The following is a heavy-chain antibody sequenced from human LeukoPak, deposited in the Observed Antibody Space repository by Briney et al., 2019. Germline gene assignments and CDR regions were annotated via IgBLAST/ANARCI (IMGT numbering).Heavy chain of an antibody. J-gene: IGHJ4*02. D-gene: IGHD1-26*01. CDR2: VHLNGAT. CDR3: TRESGAFSPFGF. Sequence: SETLSLTCAVSGGSITTTNWWSWVRQPPGKGLEWIGEVHLNGATNYNPSLESRFSMSIDKSNNHLSLEVTSVAAADTAMYYCTRESGAFSPFGFWGQGTLVTVSS. CDR1: GGSITTTNW. V-gene: IGHV4-4*02.